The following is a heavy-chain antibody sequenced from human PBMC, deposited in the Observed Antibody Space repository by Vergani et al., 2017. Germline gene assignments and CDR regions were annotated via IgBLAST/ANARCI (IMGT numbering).Heavy chain of an antibody. J-gene: IGHJ4*02. V-gene: IGHV3-23*04. D-gene: IGHD5-24*01. Sequence: VQLVESEGAVVQPGGSLRLSCVASGFTFSSHAMSWVRQGHGQGLEWFSSIKNTGDSTHYADSVKGRFTISRDNSKNTLYLQMNSLRVEDTAVYYCGRGSDNYNWGQGTLVTVSS. CDR2: IKNTGDST. CDR1: GFTFSSHA. CDR3: GRGSDNYN.